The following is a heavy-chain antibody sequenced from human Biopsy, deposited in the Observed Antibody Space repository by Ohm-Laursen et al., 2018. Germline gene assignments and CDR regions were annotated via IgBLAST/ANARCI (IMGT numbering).Heavy chain of an antibody. J-gene: IGHJ6*02. CDR2: IKSKFDGETT. Sequence: GQTLSLTCAASGFTFGDAWMSWIRQAPGKGLEWVGRIKSKFDGETTDYAAPVKGRFITSRDDSKSTLFLQMNSLKVEDTGVYFCSTGGGDFYYNGMDVWGQGTTVTVSS. CDR1: GFTFGDAW. V-gene: IGHV3-15*01. CDR3: STGGGDFYYNGMDV. D-gene: IGHD3-16*01.